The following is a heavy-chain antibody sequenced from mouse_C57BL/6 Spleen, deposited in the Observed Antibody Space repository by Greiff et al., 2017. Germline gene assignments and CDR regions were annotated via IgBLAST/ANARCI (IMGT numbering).Heavy chain of an antibody. CDR1: GFTFTDYY. D-gene: IGHD2-2*01. V-gene: IGHV7-3*01. Sequence: EVQLQESGGGLVQPGGSLSLSCAASGFTFTDYYMSWVRQPPGKALEWLGFIRNKANGYTTEYSASVKGRFTISRDNSQSILYLQMNALRAEDSATYYCARGDLGYEDYAMDYWGQGTSVTVSS. CDR2: IRNKANGYTT. J-gene: IGHJ4*01. CDR3: ARGDLGYEDYAMDY.